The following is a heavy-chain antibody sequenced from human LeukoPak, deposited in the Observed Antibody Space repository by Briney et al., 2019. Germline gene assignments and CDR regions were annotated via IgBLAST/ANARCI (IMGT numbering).Heavy chain of an antibody. Sequence: PGGSLRLSCAASGFTFSSYGRHWVRQAPGKGLEWVAVIWYDGSNKYYADSVKGRFTISRDNSKNTLYLQMNSLRAEDTAVYYCARVWQWLGLDYWGQGTLVTVSS. J-gene: IGHJ4*02. D-gene: IGHD6-19*01. CDR1: GFTFSSYG. CDR3: ARVWQWLGLDY. CDR2: IWYDGSNK. V-gene: IGHV3-33*01.